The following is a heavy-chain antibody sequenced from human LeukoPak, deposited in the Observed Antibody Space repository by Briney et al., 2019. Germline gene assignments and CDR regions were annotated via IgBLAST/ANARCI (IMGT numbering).Heavy chain of an antibody. CDR2: IQYDGTNK. D-gene: IGHD3-10*01. J-gene: IGHJ3*02. CDR1: GFKFSNYS. Sequence: GGSLRLSCAASGFKFSNYSMHWVRQAPGKGLEWVTFIQYDGTNKYYADSVKGRFTISRDNSKNTLYLQMNSLRAEDTAVYYCAYGSGSYSSAFDIWGQGTMVTVSS. V-gene: IGHV3-30*02. CDR3: AYGSGSYSSAFDI.